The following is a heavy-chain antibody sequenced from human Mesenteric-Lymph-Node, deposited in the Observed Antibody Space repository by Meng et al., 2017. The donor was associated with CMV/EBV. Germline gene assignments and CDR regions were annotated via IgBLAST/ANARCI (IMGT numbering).Heavy chain of an antibody. CDR2: ISAYNGNT. V-gene: IGHV1-18*04. J-gene: IGHJ4*02. Sequence: ASVKVSCKASAYTLSNNCVHWVRQAPGQGLEWMGWISAYNGNTNYAQKLQGRVTMTTDTSTSTAYMELRSLRSDDTAVYYCARVYIRYYMVRGATPVPDYWGQGTLVTVSS. D-gene: IGHD3-10*01. CDR3: ARVYIRYYMVRGATPVPDY. CDR1: AYTLSNNC.